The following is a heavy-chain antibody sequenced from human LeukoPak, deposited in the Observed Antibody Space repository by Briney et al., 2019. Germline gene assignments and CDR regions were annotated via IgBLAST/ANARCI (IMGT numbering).Heavy chain of an antibody. J-gene: IGHJ4*02. V-gene: IGHV4-31*03. CDR2: IYYSGST. D-gene: IGHD3-3*01. Sequence: SETLSLTCTVSGGSISSGGYYWSWIRQHPGKGLEWIGYIYYSGSTYYNPSLKSRVTISVDTSKNQSSLKLSSVTAADTAVYYCARGRFDYDFWSGYNQFDYWGQGTLVTVSS. CDR3: ARGRFDYDFWSGYNQFDY. CDR1: GGSISSGGYY.